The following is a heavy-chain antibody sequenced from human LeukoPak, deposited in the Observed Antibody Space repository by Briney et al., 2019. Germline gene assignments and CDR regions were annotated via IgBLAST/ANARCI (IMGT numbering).Heavy chain of an antibody. CDR3: ARGYRSRDNPLFDY. D-gene: IGHD5-12*01. Sequence: ASVTVSFTASGYTFTSYGISWVRQAPGQGLEWMGWIGAYNGNTNYAQKLQGRVTMTTDTSTSTAYMELRSLRSDDTAVYYCARGYRSRDNPLFDYWGQGTLVTVSS. V-gene: IGHV1-18*01. CDR2: IGAYNGNT. J-gene: IGHJ4*02. CDR1: GYTFTSYG.